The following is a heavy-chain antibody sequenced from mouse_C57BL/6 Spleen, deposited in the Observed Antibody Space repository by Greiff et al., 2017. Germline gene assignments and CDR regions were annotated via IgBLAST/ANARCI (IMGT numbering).Heavy chain of an antibody. CDR2: ISAGGSYT. V-gene: IGHV5-4*01. D-gene: IGHD2-3*01. Sequence: EVQRVESGGGLVKPGGSLKLSCAASGFTFSSYAMSWVRQTPEKRLEWVATISAGGSYTYYPDNVKGRFTISKDTAKNNLYLQMSHLTSEYTAMYYSAIWLLLGFDYWGQGTTLTVSS. CDR1: GFTFSSYA. CDR3: AIWLLLGFDY. J-gene: IGHJ2*01.